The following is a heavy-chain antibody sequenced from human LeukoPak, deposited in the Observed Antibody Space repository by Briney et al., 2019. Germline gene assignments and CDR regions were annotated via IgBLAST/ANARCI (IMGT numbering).Heavy chain of an antibody. D-gene: IGHD3-10*01. V-gene: IGHV3-74*01. J-gene: IGHJ4*02. Sequence: PGGSLTLSCAASGFTFSRYWMHWVRQAPGKGLVWVSRIDSDGSSTTYADSVTGRFTISRDNVKNTLYLQMNSLRAEDTAVYYCARDGEGGYQVDYSGQGNLVTVSS. CDR1: GFTFSRYW. CDR2: IDSDGSST. CDR3: ARDGEGGYQVDY.